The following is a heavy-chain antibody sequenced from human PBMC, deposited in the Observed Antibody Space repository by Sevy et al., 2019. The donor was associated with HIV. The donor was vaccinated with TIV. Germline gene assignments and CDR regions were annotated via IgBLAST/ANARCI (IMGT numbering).Heavy chain of an antibody. CDR1: GYTFTNHG. CDR3: ARAGTLVTMII. J-gene: IGHJ4*02. Sequence: ASVKVSCKASGYTFTNHGISWVRQAPGQGLEWMGWINPHNGNTKYPQKLQGRVTMTTDTSTNTAYMEVRSLRSDDTAVYYSARAGTLVTMIIWGQGTLVTVSS. D-gene: IGHD3-22*01. CDR2: INPHNGNT. V-gene: IGHV1-18*01.